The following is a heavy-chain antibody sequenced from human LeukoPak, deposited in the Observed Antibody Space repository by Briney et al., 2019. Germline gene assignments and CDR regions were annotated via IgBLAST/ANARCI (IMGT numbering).Heavy chain of an antibody. V-gene: IGHV3-30*02. CDR2: IRYDGSNK. D-gene: IGHD5-18*01. CDR3: AKDILVGYSYGNFDY. CDR1: GFTFGSYG. J-gene: IGHJ4*02. Sequence: PGGSLRLSCAASGFTFGSYGMHWVRQAPGKGLEWVAFIRYDGSNKYYADSVKGRFTISRDNSKNTLYLQMNSLRAEDTAVYYCAKDILVGYSYGNFDYWGQGTLVTVSS.